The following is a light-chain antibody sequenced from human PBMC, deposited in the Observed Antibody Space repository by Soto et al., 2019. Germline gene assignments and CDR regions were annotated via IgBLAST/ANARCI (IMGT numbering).Light chain of an antibody. Sequence: DIQVTQSPSTLSASVGDSVTIACRTSQSINTWLAWYQHEPGKGPELLIYAASTLQTGVPSRFSGSGSGTEFTLTITSLQPDDSATYYCQQYHTYKTFGQGTKV. J-gene: IGKJ1*01. CDR1: QSINTW. V-gene: IGKV1-5*01. CDR2: AAS. CDR3: QQYHTYKT.